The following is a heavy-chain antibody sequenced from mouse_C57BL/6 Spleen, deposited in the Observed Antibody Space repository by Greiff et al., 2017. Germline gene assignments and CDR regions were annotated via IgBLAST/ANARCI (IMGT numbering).Heavy chain of an antibody. CDR2: FHPYNDDT. J-gene: IGHJ1*03. CDR1: GYTFTTYP. D-gene: IGHD1-1*01. CDR3: ARGPFYYGSSREYFDV. Sequence: LQESGAELVKPGASVKMSCKASGYTFTTYPIEWMKQNHGKSLEWIGNFHPYNDDTKYNEKFKGKATLTVEKSSSTVYLELSRLTSDDSAVYYCARGPFYYGSSREYFDVWGTGTTVTVSS. V-gene: IGHV1-47*01.